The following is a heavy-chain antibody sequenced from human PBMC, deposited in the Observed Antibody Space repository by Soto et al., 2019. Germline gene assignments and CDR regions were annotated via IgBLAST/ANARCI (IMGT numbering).Heavy chain of an antibody. CDR1: GFTFSTYW. V-gene: IGHV3-74*01. D-gene: IGHD2-2*01. CDR2: INSDASHT. CDR3: VRDGHCMTTSCYGNWFDP. Sequence: EVQLVESGGGLVQPGGSLRLSCAASGFTFSTYWMHWIRQVPGKGLEWVSRINSDASHTYYADSVMGRFTISRDNAKNTLHLEMNSLRAEDTAVYYCVRDGHCMTTSCYGNWFDPWGQGTLVTVSS. J-gene: IGHJ5*02.